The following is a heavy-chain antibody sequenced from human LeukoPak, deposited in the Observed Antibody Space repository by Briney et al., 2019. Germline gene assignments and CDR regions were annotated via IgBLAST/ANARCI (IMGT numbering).Heavy chain of an antibody. CDR2: INPNSGGT. V-gene: IGHV1-2*02. CDR3: ARGTDREYSSYEKDY. Sequence: GASVKVSFKASGYTFTGYYMHWVRQAPGQGLEWMAWINPNSGGTNYAQKFQGRVTMTRDTSISTAYMELSRLRSDDTAVYYCARGTDREYSSYEKDYWGQGTLVTVSS. J-gene: IGHJ4*02. D-gene: IGHD5-12*01. CDR1: GYTFTGYY.